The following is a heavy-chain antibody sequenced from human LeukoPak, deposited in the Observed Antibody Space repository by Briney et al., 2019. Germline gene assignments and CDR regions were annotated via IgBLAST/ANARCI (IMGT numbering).Heavy chain of an antibody. CDR1: GYSFTIYW. V-gene: IGHV5-51*01. D-gene: IGHD2-2*01. Sequence: GESLKISCKGSGYSFTIYWIGWVRQMPGKGLGWMGIIYPGDSDTRYSPSFQGQVTISADKSISTAYLQWSSLKASDTAMYYCARRGRYCSSTSCYHLDYWGQGTLVTVSS. CDR2: IYPGDSDT. CDR3: ARRGRYCSSTSCYHLDY. J-gene: IGHJ4*02.